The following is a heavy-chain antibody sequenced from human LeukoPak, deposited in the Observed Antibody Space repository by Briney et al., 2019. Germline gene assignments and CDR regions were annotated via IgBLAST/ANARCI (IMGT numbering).Heavy chain of an antibody. CDR2: ISGSGGST. CDR3: AKRTGYYDILTGSPDFDY. D-gene: IGHD3-9*01. V-gene: IGHV3-23*01. CDR1: GFTFSGYA. J-gene: IGHJ4*02. Sequence: GGSLRLSCAASGFTFSGYAMSWVRQAPGKGLEWVSAISGSGGSTYYADSVKGRFTISRDNSKNTLYLQMNSLRAEDTAVYYCAKRTGYYDILTGSPDFDYWGQGTLVTVSS.